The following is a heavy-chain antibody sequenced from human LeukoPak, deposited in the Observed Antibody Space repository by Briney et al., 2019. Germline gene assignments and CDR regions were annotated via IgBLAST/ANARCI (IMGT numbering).Heavy chain of an antibody. Sequence: PSETLSLTCTVSGGSISSSSYYWGWLRQPPGKGLDWIGSIYYSGSTYYNPSLKSRVTISVDTSKNQFSLKLSSVTAADTAVYDWAREGKYYYGSGSYYPFDYWGQGTLVTVSS. CDR3: AREGKYYYGSGSYYPFDY. J-gene: IGHJ4*02. V-gene: IGHV4-39*07. CDR2: IYYSGST. D-gene: IGHD3-10*01. CDR1: GGSISSSSYY.